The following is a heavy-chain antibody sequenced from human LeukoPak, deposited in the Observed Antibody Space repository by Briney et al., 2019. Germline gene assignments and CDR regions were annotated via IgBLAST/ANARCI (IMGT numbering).Heavy chain of an antibody. V-gene: IGHV3-74*03. Sequence: GGTLRLSCATSGFTFNIYWMQWVRDVPAKALVWVSRIDSNGGGATYADSVKDRFTTSRDNGNNTMYLQMNSLRAEDTAIYYCARAKYSSRWSLDYWGQGALVTVSS. CDR1: GFTFNIYW. CDR3: ARAKYSSRWSLDY. CDR2: IDSNGGGA. D-gene: IGHD6-13*01. J-gene: IGHJ4*02.